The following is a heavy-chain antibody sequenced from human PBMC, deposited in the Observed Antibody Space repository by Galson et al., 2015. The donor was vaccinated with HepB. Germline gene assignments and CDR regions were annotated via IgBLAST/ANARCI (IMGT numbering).Heavy chain of an antibody. V-gene: IGHV3-33*01. CDR2: IWYDGSNK. D-gene: IGHD2-15*01. Sequence: SLRLSCAASGFTFSSYGMHWVRQAPGKGLEWVALIWYDGSNKYYADSVQGRFTISRDNSKNTLYLQMNILRAEDTAVYYCARKIGYCSGGSCYLREYGMDVWGQGTTVTVSS. J-gene: IGHJ6*02. CDR1: GFTFSSYG. CDR3: ARKIGYCSGGSCYLREYGMDV.